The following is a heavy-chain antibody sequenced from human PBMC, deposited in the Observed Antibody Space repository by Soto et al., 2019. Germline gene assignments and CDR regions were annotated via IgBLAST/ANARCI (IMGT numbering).Heavy chain of an antibody. Sequence: SETLSLTCTASGGSISTYYWSWIRQPPGKGLEWIGYIYYSGSTNYNPSLKSRVTISVDTSKNQFSLKLSSVSAADTAVYYCARDGSRYDFWSGPYYFDYWGQGTLVTVSS. V-gene: IGHV4-59*01. CDR2: IYYSGST. D-gene: IGHD3-3*01. J-gene: IGHJ4*02. CDR1: GGSISTYY. CDR3: ARDGSRYDFWSGPYYFDY.